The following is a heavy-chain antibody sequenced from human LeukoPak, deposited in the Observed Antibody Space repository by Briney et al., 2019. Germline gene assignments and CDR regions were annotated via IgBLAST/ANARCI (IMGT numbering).Heavy chain of an antibody. V-gene: IGHV1-69-2*01. CDR1: GYTFTDYY. Sequence: ASVKVSCKVSGYTFTDYYMHWVQQAPGKGLEWMGPVDPEDGETIYAEKFQGRVTITADTSTDTAYMELSSLRSEDTAVYYCATVRLFLQYSSSWNDAFDISGQGTMVTVSS. J-gene: IGHJ3*02. CDR3: ATVRLFLQYSSSWNDAFDI. D-gene: IGHD6-13*01. CDR2: VDPEDGET.